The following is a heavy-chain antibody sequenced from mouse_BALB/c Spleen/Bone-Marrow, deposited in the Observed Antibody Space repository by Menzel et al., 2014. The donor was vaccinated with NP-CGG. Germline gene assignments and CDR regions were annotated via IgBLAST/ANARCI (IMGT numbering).Heavy chain of an antibody. Sequence: VKVVESGPGLVAPSQSLSITCTVSGFSLTSYGVHWVRQPPGKGLEWLGVIWAGGSTNYNSALMSRLSISKDKSKNQVFLKMDSLQTDDTAMYYCARGGGSWYFDVWGAGTTVTVSS. V-gene: IGHV2-9*02. CDR1: GFSLTSYG. CDR3: ARGGGSWYFDV. CDR2: IWAGGST. J-gene: IGHJ1*01.